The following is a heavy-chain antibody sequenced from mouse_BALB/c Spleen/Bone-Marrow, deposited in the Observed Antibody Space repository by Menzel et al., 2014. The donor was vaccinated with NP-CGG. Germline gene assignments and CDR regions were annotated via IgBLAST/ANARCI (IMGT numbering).Heavy chain of an antibody. Sequence: VQLKQSGPELVKPGASVKVSCKASGYTFTRYVMYWVKQKPGQGLEWIGYINPYNDGTKYNEKFKGKATLTSDKSSSTAYMELSSLTSEDSAVYYCARSLLRADYWGQGTSVTVSS. CDR2: INPYNDGT. CDR3: ARSLLRADY. D-gene: IGHD1-1*01. J-gene: IGHJ4*01. V-gene: IGHV1-14*01. CDR1: GYTFTRYV.